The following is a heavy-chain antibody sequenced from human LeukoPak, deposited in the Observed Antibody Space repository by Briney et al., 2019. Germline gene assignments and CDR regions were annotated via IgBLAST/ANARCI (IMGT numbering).Heavy chain of an antibody. CDR2: INPNSGGT. J-gene: IGHJ4*01. V-gene: IGHV1-2*02. D-gene: IGHD5-24*01. CDR3: ARAEMATITVDY. CDR1: GYTFTGYY. Sequence: GASVKVSCKASGYTFTGYYIHWVRQAPGQGLEWMGWINPNSGGTNYAQNFQGRVTMTGDTSISTAYMELSSLRSDDTAVCYCARAEMATITVDYWGHGTLVTVSS.